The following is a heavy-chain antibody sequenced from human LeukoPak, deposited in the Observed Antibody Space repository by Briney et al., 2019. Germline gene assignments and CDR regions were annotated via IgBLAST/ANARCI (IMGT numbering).Heavy chain of an antibody. J-gene: IGHJ6*02. Sequence: SETLSLTCTVSGGSISSYYWSWIRQPPGKGLEWIGYIYYSGSTNYNPSLKSRVTISVDTSKNQFSLKLSSVTAADTAVYYRARGGYCSSTSCYSFYYYGMDVWGQGTTVTVSS. V-gene: IGHV4-59*01. CDR1: GGSISSYY. CDR3: ARGGYCSSTSCYSFYYYGMDV. D-gene: IGHD2-2*01. CDR2: IYYSGST.